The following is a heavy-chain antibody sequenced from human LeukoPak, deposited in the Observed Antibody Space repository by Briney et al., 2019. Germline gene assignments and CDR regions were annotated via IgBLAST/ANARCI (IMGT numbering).Heavy chain of an antibody. V-gene: IGHV4-4*02. D-gene: IGHD3-22*01. Sequence: PSGTLSLTCAVSGGSIGSSNWWSWVRQPPGKGLEWIGEIYHSGSTNYNPSLKGRVTISVDKSKNQFSLKLSSVTAADTDVYYCARGPYYYDSSGYYIPYYGMDVWGQGTTVTVSS. J-gene: IGHJ6*02. CDR3: ARGPYYYDSSGYYIPYYGMDV. CDR2: IYHSGST. CDR1: GGSIGSSNW.